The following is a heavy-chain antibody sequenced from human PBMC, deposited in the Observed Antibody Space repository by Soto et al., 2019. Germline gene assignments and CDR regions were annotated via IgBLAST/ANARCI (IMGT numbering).Heavy chain of an antibody. J-gene: IGHJ4*02. Sequence: SLRLSCAASGFTFSTYWMSWVRQAPGKGLEWVANIKQDGSEKYYVDSVKGRFTISRDNAKNSLYLQMNSLRAEDTAVHYCARDETYYYGSGPVGGQGTLVTVSS. CDR3: ARDETYYYGSGPV. CDR2: IKQDGSEK. CDR1: GFTFSTYW. V-gene: IGHV3-7*01. D-gene: IGHD3-10*01.